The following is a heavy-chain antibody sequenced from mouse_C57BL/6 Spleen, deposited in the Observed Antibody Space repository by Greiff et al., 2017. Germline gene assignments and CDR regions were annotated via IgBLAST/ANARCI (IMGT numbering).Heavy chain of an antibody. V-gene: IGHV1-54*01. CDR2: INPGSGGT. CDR1: GYAFTNYL. D-gene: IGHD2-3*01. CDR3: ARAEDDALDY. Sequence: VQLQQSGAELVRPGTSVKVSCKASGYAFTNYLIEWVKQRPGQGLEWIGVINPGSGGTNYNEKFKGKATLTADKASSTAYMQLSSLTSEDSAVYFGARAEDDALDYWGQGTTLTVSS. J-gene: IGHJ2*01.